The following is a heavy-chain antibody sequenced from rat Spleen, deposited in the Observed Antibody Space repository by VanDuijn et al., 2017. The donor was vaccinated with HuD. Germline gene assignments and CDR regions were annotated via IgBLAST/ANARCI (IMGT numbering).Heavy chain of an antibody. CDR2: ITHDGTGT. V-gene: IGHV5-7*01. D-gene: IGHD5-1*01. Sequence: EVQLVESGGGLVQPGRSLKLSCAASGFIFSDYNMAWVRQAPKKGLEWVAAITHDGTGTYYRDSVKGRFTISRDNAKSTLYLQMDSLRSEDAATYYCARGWDWFAYWGHGSLVTVSS. CDR1: GFIFSDYN. CDR3: ARGWDWFAY. J-gene: IGHJ3*01.